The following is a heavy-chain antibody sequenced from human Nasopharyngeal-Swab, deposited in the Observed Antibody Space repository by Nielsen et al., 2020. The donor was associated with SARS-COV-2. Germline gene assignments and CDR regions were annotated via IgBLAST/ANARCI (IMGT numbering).Heavy chain of an antibody. D-gene: IGHD6-19*01. Sequence: VVPLRLSCAASGLTFSSYVIHRVRQAPGKGLEWVAFMSYDGTNTYYADSVKGRFTISRDNSKNTVYLQMNSLRADDTAVYYCARIRSSGWYPFDLDYWGQGTLVTVSS. CDR2: MSYDGTNT. CDR1: GLTFSSYV. J-gene: IGHJ4*02. CDR3: ARIRSSGWYPFDLDY. V-gene: IGHV3-30*04.